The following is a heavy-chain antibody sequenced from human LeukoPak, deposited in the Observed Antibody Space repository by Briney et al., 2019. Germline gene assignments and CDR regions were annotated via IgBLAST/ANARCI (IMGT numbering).Heavy chain of an antibody. V-gene: IGHV3-74*01. Sequence: GGSLRLSCAASGFTFSSYAMSWFRQAPGKGLVWVSRINSDGSSTSYADSVKGRFTISRDNAKNTLYLQMNSLRAEDTAVYYCASSSWPYYYYGMDVWGQGTTVTVSS. CDR1: GFTFSSYA. CDR3: ASSSWPYYYYGMDV. J-gene: IGHJ6*02. CDR2: INSDGSST. D-gene: IGHD6-13*01.